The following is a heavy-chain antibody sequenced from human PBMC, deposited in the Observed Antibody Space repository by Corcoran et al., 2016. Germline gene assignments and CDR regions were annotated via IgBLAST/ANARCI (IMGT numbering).Heavy chain of an antibody. CDR3: ARELGSRFYYDGMDV. CDR1: GFTFSSYG. J-gene: IGHJ6*02. Sequence: QVQLVESGGGVVQPGRSLRLSCAASGFTFSSYGMHWVRQAPGKGLEWVAVIWYDGSNKYYADSVKGRFTISRDNSKNTLYLQMNSLRAEDTGVYYCARELGSRFYYDGMDVWGQGTTVTVSS. CDR2: IWYDGSNK. V-gene: IGHV3-33*01. D-gene: IGHD6-13*01.